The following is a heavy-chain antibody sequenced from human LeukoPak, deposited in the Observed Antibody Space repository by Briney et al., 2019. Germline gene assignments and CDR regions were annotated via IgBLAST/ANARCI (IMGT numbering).Heavy chain of an antibody. CDR2: IIPIFGTA. CDR3: ARDRRYSNYWDYFDY. Sequence: ASVKVSCKVSGGTFSSYAISWVRQAPGQGLEWMGGIIPIFGTANYAQKFQGRVTITTDESTSTAYMELSSLRSEDTAVYYCARDRRYSNYWDYFDYWGQGTLVTVSS. V-gene: IGHV1-69*05. D-gene: IGHD4-11*01. J-gene: IGHJ4*02. CDR1: GGTFSSYA.